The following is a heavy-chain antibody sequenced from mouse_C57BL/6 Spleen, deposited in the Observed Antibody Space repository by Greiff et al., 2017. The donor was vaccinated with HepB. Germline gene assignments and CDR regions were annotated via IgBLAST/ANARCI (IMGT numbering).Heavy chain of an antibody. Sequence: VQLQQSGAELVRPGASVKLSCKASGYTFTDYYINWVKQRPGQGLEWIARIYPGSGNTYYNEKFKGKATLTAEKSSSTAYMQLSSLTSEDSAVYFCARRGELLLGFAYWGQGTLVTVSA. CDR1: GYTFTDYY. J-gene: IGHJ3*01. CDR3: ARRGELLLGFAY. CDR2: IYPGSGNT. V-gene: IGHV1-76*01. D-gene: IGHD1-1*01.